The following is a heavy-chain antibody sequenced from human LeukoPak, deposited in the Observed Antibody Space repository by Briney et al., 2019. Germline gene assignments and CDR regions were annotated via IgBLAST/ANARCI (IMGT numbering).Heavy chain of an antibody. D-gene: IGHD3-22*01. CDR2: IICSGGST. J-gene: IGHJ4*02. CDR1: GFPFSSYA. CDR3: AKDPYYYDSSGYWYYFDF. V-gene: IGHV3-23*01. Sequence: GYLILSFAASGFPFSSYARSWVRPAPGKGLEWVSAIICSGGSTYYPDSVKGRFTISRDNAKNTLYLQMNSLRAEDTAVYYCAKDPYYYDSSGYWYYFDFWGQGTLVTVSS.